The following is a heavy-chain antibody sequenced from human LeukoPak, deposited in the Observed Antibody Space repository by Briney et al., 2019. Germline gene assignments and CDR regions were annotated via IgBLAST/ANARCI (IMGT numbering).Heavy chain of an antibody. J-gene: IGHJ4*02. CDR3: ARYSSGWYDY. CDR2: ISSSSSYI. D-gene: IGHD6-19*01. Sequence: GGSLRLSCAASGFTFSKVWMRWVRQAPGKGLEWVSSISSSSSYIYDADSVKGRFTISRDNAKNSLYLQMNSLRAEDTAVYYCARYSSGWYDYWGQGTLVTVSS. V-gene: IGHV3-21*01. CDR1: GFTFSKVW.